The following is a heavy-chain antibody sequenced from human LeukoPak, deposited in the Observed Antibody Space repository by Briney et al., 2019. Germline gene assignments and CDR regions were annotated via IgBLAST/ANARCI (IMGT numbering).Heavy chain of an antibody. CDR3: AREPSSPPNYGDGY. CDR1: GYTFKSYS. V-gene: IGHV1-18*01. J-gene: IGHJ1*01. CDR2: ISPYSGDT. D-gene: IGHD4-17*01. Sequence: GASVKVSCKASGYTFKSYSIVWVRQAPGQRLEWVGWISPYSGDTNYPQKFQGRVTMTTDTSTSTVYLELRSLRSDDTAFYYCAREPSSPPNYGDGYWGQGTLVTVSS.